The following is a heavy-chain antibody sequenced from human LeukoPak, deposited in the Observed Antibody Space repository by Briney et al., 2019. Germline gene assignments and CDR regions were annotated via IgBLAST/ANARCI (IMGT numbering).Heavy chain of an antibody. V-gene: IGHV3-7*01. D-gene: IGHD4/OR15-4a*01. CDR3: ARRAGAYSHPYDY. J-gene: IGHJ4*02. CDR2: IKQDGSEK. CDR1: GFTFSSYW. Sequence: GGSLRHACAASGFTFSSYWMSWVRQAPGKGLEWVANIKQDGSEKYYVDSVKGRFTISRDNAKNSLYLQMNSLRAEDTAVYYCARRAGAYSHPYDYWGQGTPVTVSS.